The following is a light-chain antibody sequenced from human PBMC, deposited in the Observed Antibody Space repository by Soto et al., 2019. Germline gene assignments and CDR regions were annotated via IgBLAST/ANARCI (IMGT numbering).Light chain of an antibody. V-gene: IGKV3-20*01. CDR2: GAS. Sequence: EIVLTQSPGTLSMSPGERATLSCRASQSVSSSYLAWYQQKPGQAPRLLIYGASSRATGIPDRFSGSGSGTDFTLTISRLEPEDFAVYYCQQYGSSPWTFGQATKVAIK. CDR1: QSVSSSY. CDR3: QQYGSSPWT. J-gene: IGKJ1*01.